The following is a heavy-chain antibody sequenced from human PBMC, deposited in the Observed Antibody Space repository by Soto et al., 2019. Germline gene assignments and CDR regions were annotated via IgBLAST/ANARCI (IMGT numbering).Heavy chain of an antibody. V-gene: IGHV3-23*01. CDR3: ARDRAYSNSWTELHY. J-gene: IGHJ4*02. CDR2: VSASGLNT. D-gene: IGHD3-16*01. CDR1: GFTFSTYA. Sequence: GGSLRLSCAASGFTFSTYAMAWVRQAPGKGLEWVSGVSASGLNTDYADPVKGRFYISRDNSKNTVSLHMNSLRAEDTALYYCARDRAYSNSWTELHYWGQGTLVTVSS.